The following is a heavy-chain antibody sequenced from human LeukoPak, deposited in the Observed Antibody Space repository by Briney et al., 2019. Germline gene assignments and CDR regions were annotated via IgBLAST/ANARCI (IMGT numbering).Heavy chain of an antibody. CDR2: INAGNGNT. D-gene: IGHD3-3*01. J-gene: IGHJ4*02. Sequence: GASVKVSCKASGYTFTSYAMHWVRQAPGQRLEWMGWINAGNGNTKYSQKFQGRVTITRDTSASTAYMELSSLRSEDTAVYYCASTKNTLRFLEWYKLDYWGQGTLVTVSS. CDR1: GYTFTSYA. CDR3: ASTKNTLRFLEWYKLDY. V-gene: IGHV1-3*01.